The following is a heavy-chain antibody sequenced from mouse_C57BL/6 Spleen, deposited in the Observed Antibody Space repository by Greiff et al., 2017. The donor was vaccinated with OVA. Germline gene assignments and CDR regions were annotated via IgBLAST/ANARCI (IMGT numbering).Heavy chain of an antibody. CDR1: GYTFTDYY. Sequence: VQLQQSGAELVRPGASVKLSCKASGYTFTDYYINWVKQRPGQGLEWIARIYPGSGNTYYNEKFKGKATLTAETSSSTAYMQLSSLTSEDSAVYVCARCMVTPFDDWGKGTTLTVSS. J-gene: IGHJ2*01. CDR3: ARCMVTPFDD. CDR2: IYPGSGNT. D-gene: IGHD2-2*01. V-gene: IGHV1-76*01.